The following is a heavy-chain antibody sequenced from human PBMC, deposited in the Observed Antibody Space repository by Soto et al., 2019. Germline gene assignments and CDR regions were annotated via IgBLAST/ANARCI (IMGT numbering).Heavy chain of an antibody. CDR3: ARTAAAGKYYYGVDV. Sequence: PGESLKISCKGSGYNFPTYWIAWVRQMPGKGLEWMGIIYPGDSDTIYSPSFQGQVTISADKSISTAYLQWSSLKASDTAIYYCARTAAAGKYYYGVDVWGQGTTVTVSS. V-gene: IGHV5-51*01. J-gene: IGHJ6*02. CDR1: GYNFPTYW. D-gene: IGHD6-13*01. CDR2: IYPGDSDT.